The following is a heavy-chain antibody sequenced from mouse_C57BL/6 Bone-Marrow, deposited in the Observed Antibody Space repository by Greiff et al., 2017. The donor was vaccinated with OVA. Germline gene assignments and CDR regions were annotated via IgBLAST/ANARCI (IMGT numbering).Heavy chain of an antibody. CDR2: ISYDGSN. V-gene: IGHV3-6*01. CDR1: GYSITSGYY. Sequence: EVKLMESGPGLVKPSQSLSLTCSVTGYSITSGYYWNWIRQFPGNKLEWMGYISYDGSNNYNPSLKNRISITRDTSKNQFFLKLNSVTTEDTATYYCARGNYEGSFDYWGQGTTLTVSS. CDR3: ARGNYEGSFDY. J-gene: IGHJ2*01. D-gene: IGHD2-1*01.